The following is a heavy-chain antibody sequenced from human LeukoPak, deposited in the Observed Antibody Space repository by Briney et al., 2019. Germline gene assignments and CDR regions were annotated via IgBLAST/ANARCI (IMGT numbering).Heavy chain of an antibody. Sequence: GGSLRLSCAASGFTFSSYAMSWVRQAPGKGLEWVSSISSSSSYIYYADSVKGRFTISRDNAKNSLYLQMNSLRAEDTAVYYCARRGTLGYCSSTSCPFDYWGQGTLVTVSS. CDR2: ISSSSSYI. D-gene: IGHD2-2*01. J-gene: IGHJ4*02. V-gene: IGHV3-21*01. CDR1: GFTFSSYA. CDR3: ARRGTLGYCSSTSCPFDY.